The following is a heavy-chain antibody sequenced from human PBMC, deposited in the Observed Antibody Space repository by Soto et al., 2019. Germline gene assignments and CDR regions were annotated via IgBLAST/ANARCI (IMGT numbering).Heavy chain of an antibody. D-gene: IGHD6-19*01. Sequence: GGSLRLSCAASGLTFSSYAMSWVRQAQGEGLGWVSAISGSGASTFYADSVKGRFTVSRDNSKSTLYLQMNGLRAEDTAVYYCAKVISGWYYDYWGQGTLVTVSS. J-gene: IGHJ4*02. CDR3: AKVISGWYYDY. CDR2: ISGSGAST. V-gene: IGHV3-23*01. CDR1: GLTFSSYA.